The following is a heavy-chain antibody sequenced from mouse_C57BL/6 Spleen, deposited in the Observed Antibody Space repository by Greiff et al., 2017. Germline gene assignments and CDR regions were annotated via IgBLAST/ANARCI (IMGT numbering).Heavy chain of an antibody. Sequence: QVQLQQSGAELMKPGASVKLSCKATGYTFTGYWIEWVKQRPGHGLEWIGEILPGSRSTNYNEKFKGKATFTADTSSNTAYMQLSSLTTEDSAIYYCAREMDDYDEGYAMDYWGQGTSVTVSS. CDR1: GYTFTGYW. CDR2: ILPGSRST. V-gene: IGHV1-9*01. J-gene: IGHJ4*01. CDR3: AREMDDYDEGYAMDY. D-gene: IGHD2-4*01.